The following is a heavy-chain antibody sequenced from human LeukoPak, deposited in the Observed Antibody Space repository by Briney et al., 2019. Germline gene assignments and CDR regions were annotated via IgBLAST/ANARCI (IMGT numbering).Heavy chain of an antibody. CDR2: INPNSGGT. V-gene: IGHV1-2*02. J-gene: IGHJ4*02. CDR3: SRYATGTVYYFDY. Sequence: GASVTVSCKASGYTFTGYYMHWVRQAPGQGLEWMGWINPNSGGTNYAPKFQGGVTMTRDTSISTAYMELSRLRSDDTAVYYFSRYATGTVYYFDYWGQGTLVTVSS. D-gene: IGHD3-10*01. CDR1: GYTFTGYY.